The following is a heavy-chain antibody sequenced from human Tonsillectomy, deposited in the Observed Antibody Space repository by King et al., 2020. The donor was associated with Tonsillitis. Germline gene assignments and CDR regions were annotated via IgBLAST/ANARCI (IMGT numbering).Heavy chain of an antibody. J-gene: IGHJ5*02. CDR3: ARVLGQWLVGGDNWFDP. Sequence: VQLVESGGGLVQPGGSLRLSCAASGFTFSSYWMHWVRQAPGKGLVWVSRINSDGSSTSYADSVKGRFTISRDNAKNTLYLQMNSLRAEDTAVYYCARVLGQWLVGGDNWFDPWGQGTLVTVSS. CDR2: INSDGSST. V-gene: IGHV3-74*01. D-gene: IGHD6-19*01. CDR1: GFTFSSYW.